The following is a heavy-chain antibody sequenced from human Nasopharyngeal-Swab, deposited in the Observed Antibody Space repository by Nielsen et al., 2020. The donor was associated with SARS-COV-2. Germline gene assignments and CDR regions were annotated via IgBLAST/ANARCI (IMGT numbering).Heavy chain of an antibody. CDR2: SRVKANSYTA. CDR3: ASRGAATDPSTRDLPYSRRTFDL. J-gene: IGHJ2*01. D-gene: IGHD3-22*01. CDR1: GFTLADYY. V-gene: IGHV3-72*01. Sequence: GESLKISCVASGFTLADYYMDWVRQAPGKGLEWLGHSRVKANSYTAEYAASVTGRFTFSREESKNVLYLQMNSLRAEDTAVYYCASRGAATDPSTRDLPYSRRTFDLWGRGTLVTVSS.